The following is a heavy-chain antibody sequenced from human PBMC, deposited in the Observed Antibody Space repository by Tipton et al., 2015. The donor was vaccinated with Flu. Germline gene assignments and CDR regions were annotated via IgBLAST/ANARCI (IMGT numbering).Heavy chain of an antibody. V-gene: IGHV1-69*01. CDR1: GGTFSSYA. Sequence: QVQLVQSGAEVKKPGSSVKVSCKASGGTFSSYAIIWVRQAPGQGLEWMGGIIPILGIANYAQKFQGRVTITADESTSTAYMELSSLRSEDTAVYYCASTKTTGHDYGDFLFDYWGRGTLVTVSS. CDR3: ASTKTTGHDYGDFLFDY. D-gene: IGHD4-17*01. J-gene: IGHJ4*02. CDR2: IIPILGIA.